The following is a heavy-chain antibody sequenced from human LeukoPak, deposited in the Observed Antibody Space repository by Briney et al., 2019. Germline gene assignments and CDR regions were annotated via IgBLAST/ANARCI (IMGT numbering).Heavy chain of an antibody. CDR3: AKMEDYDILTGYYSGLGNWFDP. V-gene: IGHV4-59*01. CDR2: IYYSGST. J-gene: IGHJ5*02. D-gene: IGHD3-9*01. CDR1: GGSISSYY. Sequence: SETLSLTCTVSGGSISSYYWSWIRQPPGKGLEWIGYIYYSGSTNYNPSLKSRVTISVDTSKNQFSLKLSSVTAADTAVYYCAKMEDYDILTGYYSGLGNWFDPWGQGTLVTVSS.